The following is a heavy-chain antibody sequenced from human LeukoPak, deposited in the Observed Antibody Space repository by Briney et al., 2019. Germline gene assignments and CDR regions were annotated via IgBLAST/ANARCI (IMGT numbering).Heavy chain of an antibody. CDR3: ARGTRYCSGGSCYFWFDP. CDR1: GYTFTGYY. Sequence: GASVKVSCKASGYTFTGYYMHWVRQAPGQGLEWMGWINPNSGGTNYAQKFQGRVTMTRDTSISTAYMELSRLRSEDTAVYYCARGTRYCSGGSCYFWFDPWGQGTLVTVSS. J-gene: IGHJ5*02. V-gene: IGHV1-2*02. CDR2: INPNSGGT. D-gene: IGHD2-15*01.